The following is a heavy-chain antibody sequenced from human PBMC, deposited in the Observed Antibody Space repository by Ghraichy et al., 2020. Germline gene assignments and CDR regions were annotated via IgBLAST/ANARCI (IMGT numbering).Heavy chain of an antibody. CDR1: GFTFSIHG. CDR3: ARGSADTGDLVRLPFFIDY. V-gene: IGHV3-30*02. Sequence: GGSLRLSCVASGFTFSIHGMHWVRQAPGKGLEWVTFIRYDGSNKYYADSVRGRFSISSDRSKNTVYLQMESLREEDTAVYFCARGSADTGDLVRLPFFIDYWGQGTVVTVSS. CDR2: IRYDGSNK. D-gene: IGHD4-17*01. J-gene: IGHJ4*02.